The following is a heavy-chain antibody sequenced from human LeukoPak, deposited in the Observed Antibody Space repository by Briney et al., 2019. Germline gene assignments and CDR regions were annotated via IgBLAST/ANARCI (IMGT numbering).Heavy chain of an antibody. D-gene: IGHD5-24*01. J-gene: IGHJ4*02. Sequence: PGGSLRLSCAASGFTFSNYWMIWFRQAPGKGLEWVANIQQDGGQKRYADSVRGRFTVSRDNAQTSLYLHMNSLRAEDTAVYYCARASNPWLQLSWGQGTLVTVSS. V-gene: IGHV3-7*05. CDR2: IQQDGGQK. CDR3: ARASNPWLQLS. CDR1: GFTFSNYW.